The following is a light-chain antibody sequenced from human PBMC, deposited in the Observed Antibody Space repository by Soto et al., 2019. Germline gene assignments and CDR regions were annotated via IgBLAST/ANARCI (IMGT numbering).Light chain of an antibody. CDR3: QQSYSTPT. CDR2: AAS. Sequence: DIQMTQSPSSLSASVGDRVTITCRASQSINNYLNWYQQKPGKAPKLLIYAASSLQGGVPSRFSGSGSGTDVTLTISSLQPEDFATYYCQQSYSTPTFGQGTKLEIK. V-gene: IGKV1-39*01. CDR1: QSINNY. J-gene: IGKJ2*01.